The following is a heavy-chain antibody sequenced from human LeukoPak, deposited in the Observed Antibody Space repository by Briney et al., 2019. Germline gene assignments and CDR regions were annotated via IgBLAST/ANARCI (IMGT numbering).Heavy chain of an antibody. V-gene: IGHV3-23*01. D-gene: IGHD1-26*01. J-gene: IGHJ4*02. CDR2: IIGSGGST. CDR3: AKDPIFSGSYGVFDY. Sequence: GGSLRLYCAASGFTFNNYAMTWVRQAPGKGLEWVSTIIGSGGSTDYADSVKGRFTISRDNSKNTLYLQMNSLRAGDTAVYYCAKDPIFSGSYGVFDYWGLGTLVTVSS. CDR1: GFTFNNYA.